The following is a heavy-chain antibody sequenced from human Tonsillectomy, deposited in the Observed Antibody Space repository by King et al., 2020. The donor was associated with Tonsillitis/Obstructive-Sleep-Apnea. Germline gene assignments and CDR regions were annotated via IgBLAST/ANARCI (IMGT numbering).Heavy chain of an antibody. V-gene: IGHV3-23*04. CDR2: ISGSGGST. CDR1: GFTFSSYA. CDR3: AKIRSLWFGELGIDAFDI. Sequence: VQLVESGGGLVQPGGSLRLSCAASGFTFSSYAMTWVRQAPGKGLEWVSGISGSGGSTYYADSVKGRFTISRDNSKNTLYLQMNSLRAEDTAVYYCAKIRSLWFGELGIDAFDIWGQGTMVTVSS. J-gene: IGHJ3*02. D-gene: IGHD3-10*01.